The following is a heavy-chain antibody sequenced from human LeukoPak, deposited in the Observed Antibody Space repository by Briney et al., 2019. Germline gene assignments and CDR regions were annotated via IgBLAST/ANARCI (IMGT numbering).Heavy chain of an antibody. J-gene: IGHJ1*01. Sequence: GESLKISCKGSGHSFSNYWIAWVRQMPGKGLEWMGIIYPVDSDTRYSPSFQGQVTISADKSISTAYLQWSSLKASDTAMYFCARLDTSGSDYFQYWGQGTLVPVSS. CDR2: IYPVDSDT. V-gene: IGHV5-51*01. D-gene: IGHD6-19*01. CDR3: ARLDTSGSDYFQY. CDR1: GHSFSNYW.